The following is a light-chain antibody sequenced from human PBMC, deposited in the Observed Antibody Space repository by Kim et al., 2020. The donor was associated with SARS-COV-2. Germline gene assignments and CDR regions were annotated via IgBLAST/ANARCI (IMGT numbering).Light chain of an antibody. Sequence: QPVLTQSPSASASLGASVKLTCTLSSGHSSYAIAWHQQQPEKGPRYLMKLNSDGSHSKGDGIPDRFSGSSSGAERYLTISSLQSEDEADYYCQTWGTGIQVVCGGGTQLTVL. CDR3: QTWGTGIQVV. CDR2: LNSDGSH. CDR1: SGHSSYA. J-gene: IGLJ2*01. V-gene: IGLV4-69*01.